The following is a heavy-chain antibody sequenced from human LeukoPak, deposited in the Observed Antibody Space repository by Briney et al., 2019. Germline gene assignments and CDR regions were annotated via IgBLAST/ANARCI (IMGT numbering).Heavy chain of an antibody. V-gene: IGHV1-2*02. CDR1: GYTFTDHY. CDR2: INLNTGGT. D-gene: IGHD3-3*01. CDR3: ARAEYYDFWRT. J-gene: IGHJ4*02. Sequence: ASVKVSCKASGYTFTDHYMHWVRQAPGQGLEWMGWINLNTGGTKFAQKFQDRVTMTRDTSITTAYMEVNSLTSDDTAIYYCARAEYYDFWRTWGQGTLVTVSS.